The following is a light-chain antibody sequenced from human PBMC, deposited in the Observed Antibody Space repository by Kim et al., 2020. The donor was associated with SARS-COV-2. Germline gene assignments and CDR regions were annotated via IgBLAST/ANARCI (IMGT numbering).Light chain of an antibody. V-gene: IGLV3-1*01. J-gene: IGLJ2*01. CDR1: KLGDKY. CDR3: QAWDSSTVV. Sequence: VSPGQTASMTCSGEKLGDKYACWYQQKPAQSPVLVIYQDSKRPSGIPERFSGSNSGNTATLTISGTQAMDEADYYCQAWDSSTVVFGGGTQLTVL. CDR2: QDS.